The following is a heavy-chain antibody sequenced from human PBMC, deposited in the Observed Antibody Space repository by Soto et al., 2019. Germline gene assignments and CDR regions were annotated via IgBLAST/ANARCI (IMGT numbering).Heavy chain of an antibody. CDR2: IYYSGST. Sequence: SELSLTCTVSGGSISSYYWSWIRQPPGKGLEWIGYIYYSGSTNYNPSLKSRVTISVDTSKNQFSLKLSSVTAADTAVYYCARVDRYYYYMDVWGKGTTVTVSS. CDR1: GGSISSYY. V-gene: IGHV4-59*01. CDR3: ARVDRYYYYMDV. J-gene: IGHJ6*03.